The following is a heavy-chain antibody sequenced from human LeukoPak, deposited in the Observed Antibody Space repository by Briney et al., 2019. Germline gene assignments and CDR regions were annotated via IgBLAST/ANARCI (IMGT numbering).Heavy chain of an antibody. CDR3: ARYSSSSGLSWYAFDI. D-gene: IGHD6-6*01. J-gene: IGHJ3*02. CDR2: INPNSGDT. V-gene: IGHV1-2*02. CDR1: GYTFTGYY. Sequence: ASVKVSCKAAGYTFTGYYIHWVRQAPGRGLEWMGWINPNSGDTNYAQEFQGRVTMTRDSSISTAYMELSRLKSDDTGVYFCARYSSSSGLSWYAFDIWGQGTMVAVFS.